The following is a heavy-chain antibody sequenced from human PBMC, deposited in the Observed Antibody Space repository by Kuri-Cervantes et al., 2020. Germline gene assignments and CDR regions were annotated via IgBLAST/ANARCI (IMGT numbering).Heavy chain of an antibody. Sequence: SETLSLTCAVYGGSFSGYYWSWIRQPPGKGLEWIGEINHSGGTNYNPSLNRRVTISLDRSKNQVFLKLTSVTAADTAVYFCARGDYYSQYEITVNFNSWGQGTLVTVSS. CDR2: INHSGGT. CDR3: ARGDYYSQYEITVNFNS. J-gene: IGHJ4*02. V-gene: IGHV4-34*01. D-gene: IGHD3-10*01. CDR1: GGSFSGYY.